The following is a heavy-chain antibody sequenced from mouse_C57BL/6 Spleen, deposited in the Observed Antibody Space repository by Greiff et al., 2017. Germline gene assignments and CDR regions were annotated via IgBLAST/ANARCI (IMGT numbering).Heavy chain of an antibody. Sequence: EVKVVESGGGLVQPGGSLKLSCAASGFTFSDYYMYWVRQTPEKRLEWVAYISNGGGHTYYPATLKGRFTISRDNAKNTLYLQMSRLKSEDTAMYYCARLNWDYYAMDCWGQGTSVTVSS. CDR3: ARLNWDYYAMDC. CDR2: ISNGGGHT. J-gene: IGHJ4*01. D-gene: IGHD4-1*02. V-gene: IGHV5-12*01. CDR1: GFTFSDYY.